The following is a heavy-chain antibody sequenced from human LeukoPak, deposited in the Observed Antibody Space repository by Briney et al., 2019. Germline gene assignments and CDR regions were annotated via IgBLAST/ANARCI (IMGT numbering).Heavy chain of an antibody. J-gene: IGHJ4*02. CDR3: ARGPPHIAAAGFDY. CDR2: INPSGGST. V-gene: IGHV1-46*01. Sequence: ASVKVSCKASGYTFTSYYMHWVRQAPGQGLEWMGIINPSGGSTSYAQKFKGRVTMTTDTSTSTAYMELRSLRSDDTAVYYCARGPPHIAAAGFDYWGQGTLVTVSS. CDR1: GYTFTSYY. D-gene: IGHD6-13*01.